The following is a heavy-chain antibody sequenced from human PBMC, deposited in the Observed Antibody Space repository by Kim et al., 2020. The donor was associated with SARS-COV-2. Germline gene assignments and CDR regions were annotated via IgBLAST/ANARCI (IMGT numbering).Heavy chain of an antibody. CDR2: IIPIFGTA. CDR1: GGTFSSYA. D-gene: IGHD1-26*01. V-gene: IGHV1-69*13. CDR3: ARVSSWGAGSLDY. Sequence: SVKVSCKASGGTFSSYAISWVRQSPGQGLEWMGGIIPIFGTANYAQKFQGRVTITADESTSTAYMELSSLRSEDTAVYYCARVSSWGAGSLDYWGQVSLVTISS. J-gene: IGHJ4*02.